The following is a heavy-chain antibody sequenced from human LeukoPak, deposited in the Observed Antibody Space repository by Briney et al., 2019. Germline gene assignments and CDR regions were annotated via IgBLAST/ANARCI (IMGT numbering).Heavy chain of an antibody. CDR3: AREGQDTAMVTHYYYYMDV. Sequence: PSETLSLTCTVSGGSISSDYWNWLRQPAGKRLEWIGRINRSGSTNYNPSLKSRVTMSVDTSKNQFSLKVSSVTAADTAVYYCAREGQDTAMVTHYYYYMDVWGKGTTVTVSS. CDR1: GGSISSDY. J-gene: IGHJ6*03. D-gene: IGHD5-18*01. V-gene: IGHV4-4*07. CDR2: INRSGST.